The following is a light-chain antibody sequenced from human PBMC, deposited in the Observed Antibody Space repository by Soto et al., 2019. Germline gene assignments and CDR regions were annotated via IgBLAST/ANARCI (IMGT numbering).Light chain of an antibody. CDR2: GTT. CDR3: QQYNNWTKT. J-gene: IGKJ1*01. Sequence: EIVMTQSPATLSVSPGERATLSCRASQSISSSLAWYQQRPGQAPRLLIYGTTTRAAGVPSRFSGSGSGAEFTLTISSLQSEDFAFYYCQQYNNWTKTFGQGTK. CDR1: QSISSS. V-gene: IGKV3-15*01.